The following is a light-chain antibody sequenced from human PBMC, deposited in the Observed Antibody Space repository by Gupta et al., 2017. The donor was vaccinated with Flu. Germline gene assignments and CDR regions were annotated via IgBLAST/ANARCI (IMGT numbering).Light chain of an antibody. Sequence: QSALTQPPSVSGSPRQSVTISCTGTSSDIGNYNRVSWYQQSPGTAPKLMIYEVSNRPSGVPDRFSGSKSGNTASLTITGLQADDEADFYCSSYTSSYTYVFGTGTKVTVL. CDR3: SSYTSSYTYV. J-gene: IGLJ1*01. CDR2: EVS. CDR1: SSDIGNYNR. V-gene: IGLV2-18*02.